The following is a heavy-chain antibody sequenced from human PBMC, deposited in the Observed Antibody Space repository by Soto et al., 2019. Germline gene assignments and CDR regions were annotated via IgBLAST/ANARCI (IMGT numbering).Heavy chain of an antibody. CDR3: ATDGGR. CDR2: IKSKTAGGAI. J-gene: IGHJ4*02. Sequence: EVQLVESGGGLVKPGGSLRLSCAASGFTFTDAWMNWVRQAPGKGLEWVGRIKSKTAGGAIDYTTPVEGSVTISRDDSENTLYLQMNSLKTEDTAVYYCATDGGRWGQGTLVTVSS. V-gene: IGHV3-15*07. CDR1: GFTFTDAW.